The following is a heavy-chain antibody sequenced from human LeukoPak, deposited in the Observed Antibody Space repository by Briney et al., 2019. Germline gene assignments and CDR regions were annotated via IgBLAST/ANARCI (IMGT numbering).Heavy chain of an antibody. CDR3: ARRSSGSYYNVGY. D-gene: IGHD3-10*01. Sequence: PGGSLRLSCAASGFTFSSYEMNWVRQAPGKGLEWVSYISSSGSTIYYADSVKGRFTTSRDNAKNSLYLQMNSLRAEDTAVYYCARRSSGSYYNVGYWGQGTLVTVSS. CDR1: GFTFSSYE. V-gene: IGHV3-48*03. CDR2: ISSSGSTI. J-gene: IGHJ4*02.